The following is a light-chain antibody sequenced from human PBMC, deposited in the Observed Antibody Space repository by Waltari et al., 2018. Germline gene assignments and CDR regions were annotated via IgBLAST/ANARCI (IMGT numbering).Light chain of an antibody. CDR1: SSDVGGYNY. V-gene: IGLV2-14*01. J-gene: IGLJ3*02. Sequence: QSALTQPASVSGSPGQSITISCTGTSSDVGGYNYVSWYQQHPGKAPKVMIYDVSRRPSGVSYRFTGSKSGNTASLTISGLQAEDEADYYGSSYTSSSTLVFGGGTKLTVL. CDR3: SSYTSSSTLV. CDR2: DVS.